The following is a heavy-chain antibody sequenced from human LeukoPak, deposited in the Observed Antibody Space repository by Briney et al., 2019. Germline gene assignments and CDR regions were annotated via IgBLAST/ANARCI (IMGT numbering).Heavy chain of an antibody. CDR1: GFTFSNAW. CDR2: IKSKTDGGTA. Sequence: GGSLRLSCAASGFTFSNAWMSWVRQAPGKGLEWVGRIKSKTDGGTADYAAPVKGRFTISRDNSQNTLYLQMNSLKTEDTAVYYCTTDAQDDYGDPGDFDYWGQGTLVTVSS. D-gene: IGHD4-17*01. CDR3: TTDAQDDYGDPGDFDY. V-gene: IGHV3-15*01. J-gene: IGHJ4*02.